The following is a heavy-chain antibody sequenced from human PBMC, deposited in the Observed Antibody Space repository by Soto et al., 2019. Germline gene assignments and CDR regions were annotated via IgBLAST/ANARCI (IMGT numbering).Heavy chain of an antibody. CDR2: IYSGGST. V-gene: IGHV3-66*01. CDR3: AREIPQVGFDY. J-gene: IGHJ4*02. D-gene: IGHD1-26*01. CDR1: GFTVSSNY. Sequence: GGSLRLSCAASGFTVSSNYMSWVRQAPGKGLEWVSVIYSGGSTYYADSVKGRFTISRDNSKNTLYLQMNSLRAEDTAVYYCAREIPQVGFDYWGQGTLVTVSS.